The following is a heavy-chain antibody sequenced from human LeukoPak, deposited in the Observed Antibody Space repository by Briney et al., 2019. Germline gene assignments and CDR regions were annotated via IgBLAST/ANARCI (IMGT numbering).Heavy chain of an antibody. CDR1: GYTFTGYY. Sequence: GASVKVSCKASGYTFTGYYMHWVRRAPGQGLEWMGWINPNSGGTNYAQKFQGRVTMTRDTSISTAYMELSRLRSDDTAVYYCAREGMPSGYGPYYHDSSGYYRYYFDYWGQGTLVTVSS. V-gene: IGHV1-2*02. J-gene: IGHJ4*02. CDR2: INPNSGGT. D-gene: IGHD3-22*01. CDR3: AREGMPSGYGPYYHDSSGYYRYYFDY.